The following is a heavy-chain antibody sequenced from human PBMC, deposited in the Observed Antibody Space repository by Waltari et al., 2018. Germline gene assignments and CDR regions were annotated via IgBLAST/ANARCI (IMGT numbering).Heavy chain of an antibody. V-gene: IGHV3-7*01. J-gene: IGHJ4*02. CDR3: ATSGWYCFDY. D-gene: IGHD6-19*01. CDR2: IKQDGSEK. CDR1: GVTLSSFW. Sequence: EVQLVASGGGLGKPGGSLRLACAASGVTLSSFWMNWVRQTPGKGLEWVAGIKQDGSEKYYADSVKGRFTITRDNAKNSLYLQMNSLRAEDTAVYYCATSGWYCFDYWGQGTLVTVSS.